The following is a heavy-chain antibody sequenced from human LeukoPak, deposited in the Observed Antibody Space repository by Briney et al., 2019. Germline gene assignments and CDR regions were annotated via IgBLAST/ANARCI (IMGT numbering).Heavy chain of an antibody. CDR1: GYTFSTYG. CDR2: ISAYNGNT. CDR3: ARAVERITIFGVAPSQFDP. J-gene: IGHJ5*02. Sequence: GASVKVSCKASGYTFSTYGISWVRQAPGQGLEWMGWISAYNGNTNYVQKLQGRVTMTTDTSTSTAYMELRSLSSDDTAMYYCARAVERITIFGVAPSQFDPWGQGTLVTVSS. D-gene: IGHD3-3*01. V-gene: IGHV1-18*01.